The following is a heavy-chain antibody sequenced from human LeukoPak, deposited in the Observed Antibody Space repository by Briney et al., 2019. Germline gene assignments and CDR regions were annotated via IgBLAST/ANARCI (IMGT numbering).Heavy chain of an antibody. CDR2: IGGGGPTT. D-gene: IGHD6-19*01. CDR3: ARGFLGGTDQYFDS. J-gene: IGHJ4*02. CDR1: GFPFSTYA. Sequence: GSLRLSFAASGFPFSTYAMNWVRPAPAKGLEWVSTIGGGGPTTDYADSVKDRFTISRDNSKNTLYLQMNSLRAEDTAVYFCARGFLGGTDQYFDSWGQGTLVTVSS. V-gene: IGHV3-23*01.